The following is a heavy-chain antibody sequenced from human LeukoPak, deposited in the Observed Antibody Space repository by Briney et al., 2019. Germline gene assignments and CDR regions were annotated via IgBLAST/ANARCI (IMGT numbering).Heavy chain of an antibody. D-gene: IGHD2-21*01. CDR1: GGSISDYY. CDR2: IYNSGRT. J-gene: IGHJ4*02. Sequence: SETLSLICTVSGGSISDYYWSWIRQPPGKGLEWIGYIYNSGRTNYNPSLKSRVTISVDTSKDRFSLKLSSVTAADTAVYCCARVGARTFGHIYFDFWGQGTLVTVSS. V-gene: IGHV4-59*01. CDR3: ARVGARTFGHIYFDF.